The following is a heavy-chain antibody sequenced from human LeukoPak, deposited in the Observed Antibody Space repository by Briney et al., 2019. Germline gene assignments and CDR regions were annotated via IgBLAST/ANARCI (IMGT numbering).Heavy chain of an antibody. CDR2: IYYSGST. V-gene: IGHV4-59*01. CDR1: GGSISHYY. CDR3: ARKGGWYAFDI. J-gene: IGHJ3*02. Sequence: SETLSLTCAVYGGSISHYYWSWIRQPPGKGLEWIGYIYYSGSTNYNPSLKSRVTISVDTSKNQFSLKLSSVTAADTAVYYCARKGGWYAFDIWGQGTMVTVSS. D-gene: IGHD6-19*01.